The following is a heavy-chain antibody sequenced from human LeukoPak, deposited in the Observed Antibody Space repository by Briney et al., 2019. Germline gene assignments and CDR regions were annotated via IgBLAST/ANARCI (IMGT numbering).Heavy chain of an antibody. D-gene: IGHD3-10*01. V-gene: IGHV4-39*01. J-gene: IGHJ4*02. CDR2: IYYSGST. CDR3: ARRDYYGSGSYYRGIDY. CDR1: GGSISSSSYY. Sequence: PSETLSLTCIVSGGSISSSSYYWGWIRQPPGKGLEWIGSIYYSGSTYYNPSLKSRVTISVDTSKNQFSLKLSSVTAADTAVYYCARRDYYGSGSYYRGIDYWGQGTLVTVSS.